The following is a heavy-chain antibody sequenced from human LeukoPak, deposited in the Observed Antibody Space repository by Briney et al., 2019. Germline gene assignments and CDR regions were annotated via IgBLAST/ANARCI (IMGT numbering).Heavy chain of an antibody. Sequence: GGSLRLSCAASGFTFSDYFMSWIRQAPGKGLEWVSYISRSGSSTYYGDSVKGRFTISRDNAKNSLYLQMNSLRAEDTAVYYCARVSVPAARIQLYYFDYWGQGTLVTVSS. D-gene: IGHD2-2*01. CDR2: ISRSGSST. CDR3: ARVSVPAARIQLYYFDY. J-gene: IGHJ4*02. CDR1: GFTFSDYF. V-gene: IGHV3-11*01.